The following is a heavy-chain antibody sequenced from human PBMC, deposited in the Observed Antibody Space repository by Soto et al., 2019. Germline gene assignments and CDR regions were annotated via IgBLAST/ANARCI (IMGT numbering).Heavy chain of an antibody. J-gene: IGHJ4*02. D-gene: IGHD6-19*01. CDR1: GFTFSSYG. Sequence: QVQLVESGGGVVQPGRSLRLSCAASGFTFSSYGMHWVRQAPGKGLEWVAVIWYDGSNKYYADSVKGRFTISRDNSKNTLYLQMNSLRAEDTAGYYCARDQEEQWLVQYGSRYFDYWGQGTLVTVSS. CDR2: IWYDGSNK. V-gene: IGHV3-33*01. CDR3: ARDQEEQWLVQYGSRYFDY.